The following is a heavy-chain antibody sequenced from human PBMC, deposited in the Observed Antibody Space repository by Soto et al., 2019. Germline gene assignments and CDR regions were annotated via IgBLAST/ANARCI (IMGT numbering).Heavy chain of an antibody. D-gene: IGHD1-20*01. Sequence: EVQLVESGGGLVQPGGSLRLSCAASGFTFSSYSMNWVRQAPGKGLEWVSYVSSSSSTIYYAGSVKGRFTISRDNTKHSLTLQMNSLRDEDPAVYYCARDYNWNYSYYGMDVWGQGTTVTVSS. CDR1: GFTFSSYS. V-gene: IGHV3-48*02. CDR3: ARDYNWNYSYYGMDV. CDR2: VSSSSSTI. J-gene: IGHJ6*02.